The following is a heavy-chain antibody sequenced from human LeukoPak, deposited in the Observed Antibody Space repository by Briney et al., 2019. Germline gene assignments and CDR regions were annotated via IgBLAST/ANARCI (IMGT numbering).Heavy chain of an antibody. CDR2: IYTSGST. CDR1: GGSISSYY. V-gene: IGHV4-4*07. Sequence: SETLSLTCTASGGSISSYYWSWIRQPAGKGLEWIGRIYTSGSTNYNPSLKSRVTMSVDTSKNQFSLKLSSVTAADTAVYYCARGVDTMIVVVITTWDYWGQGTLVTVSS. D-gene: IGHD3-22*01. CDR3: ARGVDTMIVVVITTWDY. J-gene: IGHJ4*02.